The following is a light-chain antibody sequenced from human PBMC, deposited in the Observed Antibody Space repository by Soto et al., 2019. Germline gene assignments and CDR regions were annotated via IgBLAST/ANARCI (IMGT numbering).Light chain of an antibody. J-gene: IGKJ1*01. CDR1: QSVTSSY. CDR3: QQYNNWPPWT. CDR2: GAA. V-gene: IGKV3-15*01. Sequence: EIVLTQSPGTLSLSPGERATLSCRASQSVTSSYLSFWQQKPFQAPRLLIYGAATRATGSPARFSGSGSGTEFTLTISSLQSEDFAVYYCQQYNNWPPWTFGQGTKVDIK.